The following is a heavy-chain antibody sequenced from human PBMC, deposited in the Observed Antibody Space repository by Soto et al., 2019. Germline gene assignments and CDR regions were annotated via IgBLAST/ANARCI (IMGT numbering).Heavy chain of an antibody. CDR2: ISTYSGDT. Sequence: QVHLVQSGVEVKTPAASVQVSCQASGYTFLTYDISWVRQAPGQGLEWMGWISTYSGDTKYAQKFQGRVTMTTDTSTTTAYLELRSLRSDDTAVYYCARHHGPTTSEEWFDPWGQGTLVTVSS. V-gene: IGHV1-18*01. CDR3: ARHHGPTTSEEWFDP. D-gene: IGHD5-12*01. J-gene: IGHJ5*02. CDR1: GYTFLTYD.